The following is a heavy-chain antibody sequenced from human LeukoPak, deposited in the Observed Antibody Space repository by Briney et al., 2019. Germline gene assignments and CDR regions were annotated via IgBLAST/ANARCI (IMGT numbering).Heavy chain of an antibody. J-gene: IGHJ4*02. CDR1: GWTFSSYA. CDR3: AKEFGTMVRGVIDHFDY. CDR2: ISGSGGSP. D-gene: IGHD3-10*01. Sequence: GGALSLSCAGSGWTFSSYAMGGVGQAPGRGVEGVSGISGSGGSPYYADSEQGRFTISRDNSKNTLYLKMHSLSADDTAVYYCAKEFGTMVRGVIDHFDYWGQGTLVTVSS. V-gene: IGHV3-23*01.